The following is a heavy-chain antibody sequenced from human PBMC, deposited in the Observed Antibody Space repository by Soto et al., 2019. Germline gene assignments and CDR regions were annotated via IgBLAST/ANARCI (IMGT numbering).Heavy chain of an antibody. J-gene: IGHJ4*02. V-gene: IGHV4-31*03. D-gene: IGHD3-10*01. CDR3: VTGNASGVLLSY. Sequence: SETLSLTCTVFGDSVSSGGYYCSWIRQHAGTGLEWIGYIYYSGSTYYNPYLKSRVTISLDTYKNQFSLSLSSVTAADTAVYHCVTGNASGVLLSYWGQGTLVTVS. CDR1: GDSVSSGGYY. CDR2: IYYSGST.